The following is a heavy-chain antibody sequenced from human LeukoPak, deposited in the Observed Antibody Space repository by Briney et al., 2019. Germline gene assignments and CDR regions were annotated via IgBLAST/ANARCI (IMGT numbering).Heavy chain of an antibody. D-gene: IGHD2-15*01. CDR2: IYSGGSA. J-gene: IGHJ4*02. CDR1: GFIFSSYA. CDR3: ARAAPSGYFDY. Sequence: GGSLRLSCAASGFIFSSYAMSWVRQAPGKGLEWVSVIYSGGSAYYADSVKGRFTISRDNSKNTLYLQMNSLRAEDTAVYYCARAAPSGYFDYWGQGTLVTVSS. V-gene: IGHV3-66*01.